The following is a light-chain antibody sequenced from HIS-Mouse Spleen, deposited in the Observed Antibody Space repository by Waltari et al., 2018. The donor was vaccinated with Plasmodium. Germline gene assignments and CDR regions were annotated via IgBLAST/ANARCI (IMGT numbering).Light chain of an antibody. CDR1: ALPQKY. CDR2: EDS. CDR3: YSTDSSGNHRV. J-gene: IGLJ3*02. V-gene: IGLV3-10*01. Sequence: SYELTQPPSVSVSPGQTARITCSGAALPQKYAFLYQQKSGQAPVLVIYEDSKRPPGIPERFSGSSSGTMATLTISGVQVEDEADYYCYSTDSSGNHRVFGGGTKLTVL.